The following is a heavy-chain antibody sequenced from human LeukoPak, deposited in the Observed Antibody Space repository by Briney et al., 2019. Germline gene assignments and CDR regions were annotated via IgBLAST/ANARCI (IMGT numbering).Heavy chain of an antibody. CDR2: ISYDGSNK. CDR1: GFTFRSYA. CDR3: AKDQGYYYGMDV. Sequence: GRSLRLSCAGSGFTFRSYAMHWVRQAPGKGLEWVAVISYDGSNKYYADSVKGRFTISRDNSKNTLYLQVNSLRAEDTAVYYCAKDQGYYYGMDVWGQGTTVTVSS. V-gene: IGHV3-30-3*01. J-gene: IGHJ6*02.